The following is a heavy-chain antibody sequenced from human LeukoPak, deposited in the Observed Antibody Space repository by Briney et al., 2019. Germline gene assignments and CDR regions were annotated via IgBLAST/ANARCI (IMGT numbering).Heavy chain of an antibody. CDR3: AKSYYYDSSAYYSGYYFDY. Sequence: GGSLRLSCAASGXTFSSYGVHWVRQAPGKGLEWVAVTSYDGSYKYYADSVKGRFTISRDNSKNTLFLQMNSLRAEDTAVYYCAKSYYYDSSAYYSGYYFDYWGQGTLVTVSS. V-gene: IGHV3-30*18. J-gene: IGHJ4*02. CDR2: TSYDGSYK. D-gene: IGHD3-22*01. CDR1: GXTFSSYG.